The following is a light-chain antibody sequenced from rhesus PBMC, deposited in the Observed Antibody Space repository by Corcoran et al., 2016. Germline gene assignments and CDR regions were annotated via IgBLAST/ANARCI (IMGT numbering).Light chain of an antibody. V-gene: IGKV1-36*02. CDR2: AAS. Sequence: DIQMTQSPSSLSASVGDRVTITCRASQGISDYSSWYQQKPEKAPMRLIYAASSLESGFPSRFSGRGDVTEFTLTISSLQPEDFAAYYCLQGYSTPFTFGPGTKLDIK. CDR3: LQGYSTPFT. CDR1: QGISDY. J-gene: IGKJ3*01.